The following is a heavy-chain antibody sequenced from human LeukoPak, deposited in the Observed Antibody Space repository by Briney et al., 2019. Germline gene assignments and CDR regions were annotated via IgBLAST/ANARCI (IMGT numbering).Heavy chain of an antibody. CDR2: ISYDGSNK. CDR1: GFSFSSYA. V-gene: IGHV3-30-3*01. J-gene: IGHJ4*02. D-gene: IGHD6-19*01. Sequence: GGSLRLSCAASGFSFSSYAMHWVRQAPGKGLEWVAVISYDGSNKYYADSVKGRFTISRDNSKNTLYLQMNSLRAEDTAVYYCARGDGSGWYLDYDLDYWGQGTLVTVSS. CDR3: ARGDGSGWYLDYDLDY.